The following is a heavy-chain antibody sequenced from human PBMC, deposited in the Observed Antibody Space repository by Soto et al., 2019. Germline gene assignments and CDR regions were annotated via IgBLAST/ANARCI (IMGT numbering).Heavy chain of an antibody. D-gene: IGHD2-2*01. CDR1: GYTLTELS. CDR3: ATTLVCSSTICYYYYGMDV. V-gene: IGHV1-24*01. J-gene: IGHJ6*02. CDR2: FDPEDGET. Sequence: ASVKVSCKVSGYTLTELSMHWVRQAPGKGLEWMGGFDPEDGETIYAQKFQGRVTMTEDTSTDTAYMELSSLRSEDTAVYYCATTLVCSSTICYYYYGMDVCGQRSTDSVSS.